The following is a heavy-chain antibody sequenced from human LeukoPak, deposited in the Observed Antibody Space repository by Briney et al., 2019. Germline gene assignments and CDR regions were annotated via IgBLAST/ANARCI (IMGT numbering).Heavy chain of an antibody. CDR1: GFTFSNYG. V-gene: IGHV3-30*03. J-gene: IGHJ4*02. CDR2: ISSDGSNK. CDR3: ARDPQKIDYFDY. Sequence: GRSLRLSCVASGFTFSNYGMHWVRQAPGKGLEWVAVISSDGSNKYYADSVKGRFTISRDNAKNTLYLQMNSLRAEDTAVYYCARDPQKIDYFDYWGQGTLVTVSS. D-gene: IGHD2-21*01.